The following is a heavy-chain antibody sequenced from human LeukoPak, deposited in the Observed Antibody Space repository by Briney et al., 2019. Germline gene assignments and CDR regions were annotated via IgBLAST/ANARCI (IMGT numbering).Heavy chain of an antibody. CDR1: GGTFSSYA. V-gene: IGHV1-69*06. Sequence: ASVKVSCKASGGTFSSYAISWVRQAPGQGLEWMGGIIPIFGAANYAQKFQGRVTITADKSTSTAYMELSSLRSEDTAVYYCARGGATATVFGYYYYYMDVWGKGTTVTVSS. CDR2: IIPIFGAA. D-gene: IGHD5-18*01. CDR3: ARGGATATVFGYYYYYMDV. J-gene: IGHJ6*03.